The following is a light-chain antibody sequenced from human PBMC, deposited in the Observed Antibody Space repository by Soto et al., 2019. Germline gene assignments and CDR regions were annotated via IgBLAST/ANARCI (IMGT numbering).Light chain of an antibody. CDR2: WAS. V-gene: IGKV4-1*01. CDR3: QQYYSTPIT. CDR1: QTMFYSPNNYNY. J-gene: IGKJ5*01. Sequence: ILMTQSPDSLAVSLGERAIINCKSSQTMFYSPNNYNYVALYQPTPGQPPKLLIYWASTRESGVPDRFRGSGSGTDFTLTIDSLQAEDVAVYYCQQYYSTPITFGQGTRLEIK.